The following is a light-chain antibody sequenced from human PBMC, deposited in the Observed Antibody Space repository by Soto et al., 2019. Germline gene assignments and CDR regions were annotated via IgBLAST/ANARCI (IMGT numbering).Light chain of an antibody. CDR3: QHSNSYPQA. J-gene: IGKJ1*01. CDR2: KAS. Sequence: DIQMTQSPSTLSGSVGDRVTITCRASQTISSWLAWYQQKPGKAPKLLIYKASTLKSGVPSRFSGSGSGTEFTLTISSLQPEDFATYYCQHSNSYPQAFGQGTKVDIK. CDR1: QTISSW. V-gene: IGKV1-5*01.